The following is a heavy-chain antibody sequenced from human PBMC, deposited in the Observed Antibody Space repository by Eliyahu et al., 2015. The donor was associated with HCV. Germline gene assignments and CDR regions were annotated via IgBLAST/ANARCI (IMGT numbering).Heavy chain of an antibody. CDR1: GFXFSNXS. J-gene: IGHJ6*02. V-gene: IGHV3-33*01. CDR3: ARVGLTSNWSDMDV. CDR2: IWFDGNNK. Sequence: QVQLVESGGGVVQPGRSLXLSCAASGFXFSNXSMXWVRQAPGKGLEWVAXIWFDGNNKYYADSVQGRFTISRDNPKNTLYLQMNSLRAEDTAVYYCARVGLTSNWSDMDVWGQGTTVTVSS. D-gene: IGHD2-2*01.